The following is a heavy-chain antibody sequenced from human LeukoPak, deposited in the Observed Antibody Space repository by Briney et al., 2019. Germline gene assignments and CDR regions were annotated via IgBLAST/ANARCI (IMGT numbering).Heavy chain of an antibody. J-gene: IGHJ6*03. CDR3: AREKIGTGTILGKDYYYMDV. Sequence: SETLSLTCTVSGGSISSSSYYWGWIRQPPGKGLEWIGSIYYSGSPYYNPSLRSRVTISLDTSKNQFSLKLSSVTAADTAMYYCAREKIGTGTILGKDYYYMDVWGKGTTVTVSS. CDR2: IYYSGSP. V-gene: IGHV4-39*07. CDR1: GGSISSSSYY. D-gene: IGHD1-1*01.